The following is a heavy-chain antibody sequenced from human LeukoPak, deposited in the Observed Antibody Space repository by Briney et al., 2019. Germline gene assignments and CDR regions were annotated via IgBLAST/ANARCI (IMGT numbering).Heavy chain of an antibody. D-gene: IGHD6-19*01. CDR2: INTKTGNP. J-gene: IGHJ4*02. V-gene: IGHV7-4-1*02. CDR1: GYTFTNYP. CDR3: ARGGYSRGQGSPFDY. Sequence: ASVKVSCEASGYTFTNYPMIWVRQAPGEGLEWMGWINTKTGNPTYAQGFTGRFVSSLDTSVSTTYLQISGLKAEDTAMYYCARGGYSRGQGSPFDYWGQGTLVTVSS.